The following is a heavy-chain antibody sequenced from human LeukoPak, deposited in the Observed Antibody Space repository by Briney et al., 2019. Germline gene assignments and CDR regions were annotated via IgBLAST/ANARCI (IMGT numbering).Heavy chain of an antibody. D-gene: IGHD1-1*01. CDR2: ISSSSIYI. CDR1: GFTFSSYS. Sequence: GGSLRLSCAASGFTFSSYSMNWVRQAPGKGLEWVSSISSSSIYIYYAYSVKGRFTISRDNAKNSLYLQMNSLRAEDTAVYYCARERKYDSNFDYWGQGTLVTVSS. V-gene: IGHV3-21*01. CDR3: ARERKYDSNFDY. J-gene: IGHJ4*02.